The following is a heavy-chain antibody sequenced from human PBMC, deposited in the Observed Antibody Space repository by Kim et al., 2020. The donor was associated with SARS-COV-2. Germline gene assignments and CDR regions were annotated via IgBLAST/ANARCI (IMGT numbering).Heavy chain of an antibody. CDR3: ARLDGGYNSDH. CDR1: GGSISSSSYY. V-gene: IGHV4-39*01. J-gene: IGHJ4*02. CDR2: IYYSGST. D-gene: IGHD5-12*01. Sequence: SETLSLTCTVSGGSISSSSYYWGWIRQPPGKGLEWIGSIYYSGSTYYNPSLKSRVTISVDTSKNQFSLKLSSVTAADTAVYYCARLDGGYNSDHWGQGTL.